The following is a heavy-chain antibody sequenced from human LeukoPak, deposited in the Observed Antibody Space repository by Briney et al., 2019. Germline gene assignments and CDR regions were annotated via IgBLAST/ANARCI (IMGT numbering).Heavy chain of an antibody. Sequence: GASVKVSCKASGYTFTSYGISWVRQAPGKGLEWMGWISAYNGNTNYAQKLQGRVTMTTDTSTSTAYMELRSLRSDDTAVYYCARDSPFAGSTLSFDYWGQGTLVTVSS. CDR1: GYTFTSYG. D-gene: IGHD5/OR15-5a*01. CDR2: ISAYNGNT. CDR3: ARDSPFAGSTLSFDY. J-gene: IGHJ4*02. V-gene: IGHV1-18*04.